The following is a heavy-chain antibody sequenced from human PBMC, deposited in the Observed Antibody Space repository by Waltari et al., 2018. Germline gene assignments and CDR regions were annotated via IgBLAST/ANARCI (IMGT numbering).Heavy chain of an antibody. J-gene: IGHJ3*02. CDR1: GHTFTSYG. Sequence: QVQLVQSGAEVKKPGASVKVSCKASGHTFTSYGSSWVRQAPGQGLEGMGWISTYDGNTNYAQKRQGRVTVTRDTSTSTAYMEVRSLRSDDTAVYYCARDLGKVGLDAFDIWGQGTMVTVSS. CDR2: ISTYDGNT. D-gene: IGHD2-2*01. CDR3: ARDLGKVGLDAFDI. V-gene: IGHV1-18*01.